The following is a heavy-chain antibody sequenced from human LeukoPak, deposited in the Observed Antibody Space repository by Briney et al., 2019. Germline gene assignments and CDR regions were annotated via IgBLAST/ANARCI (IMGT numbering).Heavy chain of an antibody. D-gene: IGHD2-2*01. CDR1: GFTFSNYD. V-gene: IGHV3-23*01. CDR2: ISGSGDST. CDR3: ASACSSTSCYLPAY. J-gene: IGHJ4*02. Sequence: GGSLRLSCAASGFTFSNYDMSWVRQAPGKGLEWVSGISGSGDSTYYADSVKGRFTISRDNSKNTLYVQMSSLRAEDTAVYYCASACSSTSCYLPAYWGQGTLVTVSS.